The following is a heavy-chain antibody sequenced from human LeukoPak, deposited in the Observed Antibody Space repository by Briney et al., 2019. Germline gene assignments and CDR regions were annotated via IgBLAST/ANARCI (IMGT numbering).Heavy chain of an antibody. V-gene: IGHV3-7*01. CDR3: ATTYDYDAFDI. CDR2: MKWDGSEK. D-gene: IGHD4-11*01. CDR1: GFTFSSYW. Sequence: GGSLRLSCVGSGFTFSSYWMTWVRQAPGKGLEWVANMKWDGSEKHYVDSVKGRFTISRDNAKSSLYLQMNGLRDEDTAVYYCATTYDYDAFDIWGQGTMVTVSS. J-gene: IGHJ3*02.